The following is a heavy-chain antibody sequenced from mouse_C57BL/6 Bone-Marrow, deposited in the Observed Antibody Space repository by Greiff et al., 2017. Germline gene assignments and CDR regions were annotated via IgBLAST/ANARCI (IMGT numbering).Heavy chain of an antibody. CDR2: IDPENGDT. D-gene: IGHD1-1*01. V-gene: IGHV14-4*01. Sequence: EVKLKESGAELVRPGASVKLSCTASGFNIKDDYMHWVKQRPEQGLEWIGWIDPENGDTEYASKFQGKATITADTSSNTAYLQLSSLTSEDTAVYYCTSYYYGSRWFDYWGQGTTLTVSS. J-gene: IGHJ2*01. CDR3: TSYYYGSRWFDY. CDR1: GFNIKDDY.